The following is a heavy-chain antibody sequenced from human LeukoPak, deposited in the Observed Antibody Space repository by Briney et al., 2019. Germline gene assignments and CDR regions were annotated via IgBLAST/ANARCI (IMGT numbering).Heavy chain of an antibody. D-gene: IGHD3-22*01. J-gene: IGHJ3*02. CDR3: AREGYYDSSGYCGFDI. V-gene: IGHV3-7*01. CDR2: IKQDGSEK. CDR1: GFTFSSYW. Sequence: PGGSLRLSCAASGFTFSSYWMSWVRQAPGKGLEWVANIKQDGSEKYYVDSVKGRFTISRDNAKNSLYLQMNSLRAEDTAVYYCAREGYYDSSGYCGFDIWGQGTMVTVSS.